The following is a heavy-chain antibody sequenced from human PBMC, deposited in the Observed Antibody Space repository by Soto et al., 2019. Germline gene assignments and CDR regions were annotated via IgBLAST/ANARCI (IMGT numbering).Heavy chain of an antibody. J-gene: IGHJ6*02. CDR2: IYYSGST. CDR3: ARDYEIRRWLDPGSYFFYGMDD. CDR1: GGSVSSGSYY. D-gene: IGHD6-19*01. V-gene: IGHV4-61*01. Sequence: SETLSLTCTVSGGSVSSGSYYWSWIRQPPGKGLEWIGYIYYSGSTNYNPSLKSRVTISVDTSKNQFSLKLSSVTAADKAVFYCARDYEIRRWLDPGSYFFYGMDDVCQGTTVTVSS.